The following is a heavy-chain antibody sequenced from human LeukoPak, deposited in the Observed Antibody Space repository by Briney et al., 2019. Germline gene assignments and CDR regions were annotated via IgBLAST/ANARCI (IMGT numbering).Heavy chain of an antibody. V-gene: IGHV4-59*01. D-gene: IGHD1-26*01. CDR3: ASCIVGANWFDP. CDR1: GGSITYYY. J-gene: IGHJ5*02. Sequence: SETLSLTCAVSGGSITYYYWNWIRQPPGKGLEWIGYIHNSGSTSYNSSLKSRVTISADMSKNQVSLKLTSVTAADTAVYYCASCIVGANWFDPWGQGILVTVS. CDR2: IHNSGST.